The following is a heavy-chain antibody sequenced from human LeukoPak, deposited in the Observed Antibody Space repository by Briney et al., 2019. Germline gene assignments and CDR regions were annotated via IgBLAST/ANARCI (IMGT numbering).Heavy chain of an antibody. CDR3: ARDFKTGFGS. Sequence: GGSLRLSCAATGFSFSTYWMNWVRQAPGKGLVWVSRIKGDGSSTVYADSVKGRFTVSRDNAKNTLYLQMNSLSAEDTAVYYCARDFKTGFGSWGQGTLVTVSS. V-gene: IGHV3-74*01. CDR2: IKGDGSST. J-gene: IGHJ4*02. CDR1: GFSFSTYW. D-gene: IGHD3-9*01.